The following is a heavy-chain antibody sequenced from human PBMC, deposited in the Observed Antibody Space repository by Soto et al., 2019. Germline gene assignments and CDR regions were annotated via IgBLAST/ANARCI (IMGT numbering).Heavy chain of an antibody. CDR2: IGGSGVVT. J-gene: IGHJ5*02. V-gene: IGHV3-23*01. CDR3: AKDQGFDP. Sequence: GGSLRLSCAASKFTFSSYAMSWVRQAPGKGLEWVSSIGGSGVVTYYADSVKGRFTISRDNSKNTLYLQMNSLRAEDTAVYYCAKDQGFDPRGQGTLVTVSS. CDR1: KFTFSSYA.